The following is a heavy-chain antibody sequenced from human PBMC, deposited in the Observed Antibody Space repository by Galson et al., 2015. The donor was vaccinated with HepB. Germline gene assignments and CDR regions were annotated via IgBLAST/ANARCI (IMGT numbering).Heavy chain of an antibody. CDR3: ARDYYDGSGYHGRGGY. Sequence: SVKVSCKASGYTFTTYGISWVRQAPGQGLEWMGWISPYNGNTNYAQKLQGRVTMTTDASTSTAYLELRSLSSDDTAVYYCARDYYDGSGYHGRGGYWGQGTLVTVSS. D-gene: IGHD3-22*01. J-gene: IGHJ4*02. V-gene: IGHV1-18*01. CDR2: ISPYNGNT. CDR1: GYTFTTYG.